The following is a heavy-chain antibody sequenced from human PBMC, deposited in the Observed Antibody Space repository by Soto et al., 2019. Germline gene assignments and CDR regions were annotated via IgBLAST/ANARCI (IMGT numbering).Heavy chain of an antibody. CDR2: IYYSGST. V-gene: IGHV4-59*01. J-gene: IGHJ5*02. CDR3: ARVPLLRYFDWTPNWFDP. Sequence: PSETLSLTCTVSGGSISSYYWSWIRQPPGKGLEWIGYIYYSGSTNYNPSLKSRVTISVDTSKNQFSLKLSSVTAADTAVYYCARVPLLRYFDWTPNWFDPWGQGTLVTVSS. CDR1: GGSISSYY. D-gene: IGHD3-9*01.